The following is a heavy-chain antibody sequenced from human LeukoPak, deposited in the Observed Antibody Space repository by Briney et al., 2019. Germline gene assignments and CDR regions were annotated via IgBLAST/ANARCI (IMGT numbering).Heavy chain of an antibody. CDR3: TTGLATDFWSGYFSLGP. CDR1: GFTFSNAC. CDR2: IKSKTDGGTT. D-gene: IGHD3-3*01. Sequence: GGSLRLSCAASGFTFSNACMSWVRQAPGKGLEWVGRIKSKTDGGTTDYAAPVKGRFTISRDDSKNTLYLQMNSLKTEDTAVYYCTTGLATDFWSGYFSLGPWGQGTLVTVSS. V-gene: IGHV3-15*01. J-gene: IGHJ5*02.